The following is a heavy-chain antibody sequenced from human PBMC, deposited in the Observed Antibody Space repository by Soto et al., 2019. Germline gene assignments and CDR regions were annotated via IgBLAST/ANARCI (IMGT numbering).Heavy chain of an antibody. D-gene: IGHD3-22*01. CDR1: GFTFSNAW. V-gene: IGHV3-15*01. J-gene: IGHJ4*02. Sequence: EVQLVESGGGLAKPGGSLRLSCATSGFTFSNAWMNWVRQAPGKGLEWVGRIKSKTDGGTTDYAAPVKGRFTISRDDSKKTFYLQMNSLRTEGTAVYFCTTGYYYDSSAYPYYWGQGTLVTVSS. CDR3: TTGYYYDSSAYPYY. CDR2: IKSKTDGGTT.